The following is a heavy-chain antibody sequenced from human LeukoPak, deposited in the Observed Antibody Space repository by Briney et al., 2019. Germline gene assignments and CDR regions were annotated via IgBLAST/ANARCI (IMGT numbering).Heavy chain of an antibody. V-gene: IGHV3-30*02. CDR2: IAHHGSNK. D-gene: IGHD2-8*02. Sequence: GGSLRLSCAASGFTFSSYAMHWVRQGPGKGLEWVAYIAHHGSNKYYADSVKGRFTISRDNSKRTLYLQMNNLRADDTAVYYCAKDGSWSCTDWGQGALVSFSS. CDR3: AKDGSWSCTD. J-gene: IGHJ4*02. CDR1: GFTFSSYA.